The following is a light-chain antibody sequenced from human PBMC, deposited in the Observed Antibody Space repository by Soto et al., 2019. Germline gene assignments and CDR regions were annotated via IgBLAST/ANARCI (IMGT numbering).Light chain of an antibody. V-gene: IGLV1-51*01. CDR1: SSNIGKTY. CDR2: DNN. CDR3: GTWDYSLSAGV. Sequence: QSVLTQPPSVSAAPGQKVSISCSGSSSNIGKTYVYWYQQLPGTAPKLLIYDNNKRPSGIPVRFSGSKSGTAATLGITGLQTGDEADYYCGTWDYSLSAGVFGGGTKLTVL. J-gene: IGLJ2*01.